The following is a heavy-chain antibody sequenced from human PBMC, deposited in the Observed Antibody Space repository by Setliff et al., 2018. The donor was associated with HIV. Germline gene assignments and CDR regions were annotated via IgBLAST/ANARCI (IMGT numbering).Heavy chain of an antibody. D-gene: IGHD1-1*01. CDR1: GGSLSGYH. Sequence: PSETLSLTCAVYGGSLSGYHWSWIRQSPEKGLEWIGEINHSGSTNYNPSLKSRVTMSVDTSKSHFSLNLNSVTAADTAVYYCARGTTSITFDYWSKGTLVTVSS. J-gene: IGHJ4*02. CDR2: INHSGST. V-gene: IGHV4-34*01. CDR3: ARGTTSITFDY.